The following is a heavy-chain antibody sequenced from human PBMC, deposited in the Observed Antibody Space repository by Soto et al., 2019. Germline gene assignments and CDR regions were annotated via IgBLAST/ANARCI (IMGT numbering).Heavy chain of an antibody. Sequence: EVQLVESGGGLVEPGGSLRLSCAASGFTFSNAWMSWVRQAPGKGLEWVGRIKSKSEGETIDYAAPVKGRFTISRDDSKNTLYLXXXSXKSXXXXXXXXXXGPVGSTRPLDYWGQGTLVTVSS. CDR2: IKSKSEGETI. CDR1: GFTFSNAW. D-gene: IGHD2-2*01. V-gene: IGHV3-15*01. CDR3: XXGPVGSTRPLDY. J-gene: IGHJ4*02.